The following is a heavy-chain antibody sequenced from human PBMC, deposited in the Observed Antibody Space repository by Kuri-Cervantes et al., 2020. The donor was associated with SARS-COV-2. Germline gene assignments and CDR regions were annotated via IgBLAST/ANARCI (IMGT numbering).Heavy chain of an antibody. CDR1: GGSFNSYY. CDR3: ARGEVIVVPAAVAYYCYMDV. CDR2: INHSGST. J-gene: IGHJ6*03. D-gene: IGHD2-2*01. V-gene: IGHV4-34*01. Sequence: ESLKISCAVYGGSFNSYYWSWIRQPPGKGLEWIGEINHSGSTNYNPSLKSRVTISVDTSKNQFSLKLSSVTAADTAVYYCARGEVIVVPAAVAYYCYMDVWGKGTTVTVS.